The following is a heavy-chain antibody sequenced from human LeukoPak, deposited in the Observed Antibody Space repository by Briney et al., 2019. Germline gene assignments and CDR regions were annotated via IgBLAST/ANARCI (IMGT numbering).Heavy chain of an antibody. CDR3: ARDESSSPRPGGDYYYGMDV. V-gene: IGHV1-69*04. CDR2: IIPILGIA. Sequence: ASVKVSCKASGGTFSSYAISWVRQAPGQGLEWMGRIIPILGIANYAQKFQGRVTTTADKSTSTAYMELSSLRSEDTAVYYCARDESSSPRPGGDYYYGMDVWGQGTTVTVSS. D-gene: IGHD6-13*01. J-gene: IGHJ6*02. CDR1: GGTFSSYA.